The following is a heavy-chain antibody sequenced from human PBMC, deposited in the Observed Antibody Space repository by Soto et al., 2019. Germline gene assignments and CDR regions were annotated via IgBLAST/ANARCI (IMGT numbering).Heavy chain of an antibody. CDR3: ARRIIPAAANDC. J-gene: IGHJ4*02. CDR1: GGSISSSNYY. D-gene: IGHD2-2*01. Sequence: QLQLQESGPGLVKPSETLSLTCTVSGGSISSSNYYWGWIRQPPGKGLEWIGRNHYGGNTYYNPSLKRRVTLSVHPSKNQYALNLSSVTAADTAVYFCARRIIPAAANDCWGQGTLVTVSS. CDR2: NHYGGNT. V-gene: IGHV4-39*01.